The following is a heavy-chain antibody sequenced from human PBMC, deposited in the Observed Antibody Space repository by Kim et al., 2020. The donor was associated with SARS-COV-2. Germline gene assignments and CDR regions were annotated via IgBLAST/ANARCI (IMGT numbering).Heavy chain of an antibody. CDR1: GFTFSNYW. Sequence: GGSLRLSCAASGFTFSNYWINWVRQGPGKGLVWVSVISNDGRRTNYADSVKGRFTISRDNAKNTLSLQMNSLRAEDTAVYYCVRGGNGITGVQGSDSWGQGTLVAVSS. CDR2: ISNDGRRT. D-gene: IGHD1-1*01. CDR3: VRGGNGITGVQGSDS. J-gene: IGHJ4*02. V-gene: IGHV3-74*01.